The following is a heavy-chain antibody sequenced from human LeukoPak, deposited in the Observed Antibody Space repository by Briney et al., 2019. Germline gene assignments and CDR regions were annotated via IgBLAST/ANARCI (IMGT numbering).Heavy chain of an antibody. D-gene: IGHD2-21*02. V-gene: IGHV1-69*13. Sequence: SVKVSCKASGGTFSSYAISWVRQAPGQGLEWMGGIIPIFGTANYAQKFQGRVTITADESTSTAYMELSSLRSEDTAVYYCARVGPSKETASAFDYWGQGTLVTVSS. CDR3: ARVGPSKETASAFDY. CDR2: IIPIFGTA. J-gene: IGHJ4*02. CDR1: GGTFSSYA.